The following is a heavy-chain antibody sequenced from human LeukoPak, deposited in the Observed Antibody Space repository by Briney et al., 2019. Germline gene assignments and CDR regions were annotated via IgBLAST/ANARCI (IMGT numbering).Heavy chain of an antibody. CDR3: ARDYYDSSGPSHSAFDI. Sequence: GGSLRLSYAASGFTFSSYWVHWVRQAPGKGLVWVSRINSDGSSTSYADSVKGRFTISRDNAKNTLYLQMNSLRAEDTAVYYCARDYYDSSGPSHSAFDIWGQGTMVTVSS. J-gene: IGHJ3*02. V-gene: IGHV3-74*01. CDR1: GFTFSSYW. D-gene: IGHD3-22*01. CDR2: INSDGSST.